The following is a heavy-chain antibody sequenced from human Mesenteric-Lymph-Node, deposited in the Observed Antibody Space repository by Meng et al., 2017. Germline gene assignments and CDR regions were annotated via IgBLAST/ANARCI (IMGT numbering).Heavy chain of an antibody. Sequence: QVQLQESGPGLVKPSQTLSLTCTVSGGSISSGDYYWSWIRQPPGKGLEWSGYIYYSGSTYYNSSLKSRVAISVDTSKNQFSLKLNSVTAADTAVYYCARVDSSGYFLDYWGQGTLVTVSS. CDR3: ARVDSSGYFLDY. D-gene: IGHD3-22*01. V-gene: IGHV4-30-4*01. J-gene: IGHJ4*01. CDR2: IYYSGST. CDR1: GGSISSGDYY.